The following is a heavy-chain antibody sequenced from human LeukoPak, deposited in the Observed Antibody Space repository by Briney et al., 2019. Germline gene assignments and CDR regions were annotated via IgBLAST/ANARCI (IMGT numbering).Heavy chain of an antibody. J-gene: IGHJ4*02. CDR1: GFTVSSNY. CDR3: ARDPGIAVAGSSDY. CDR2: IYSGGST. D-gene: IGHD6-19*01. V-gene: IGHV3-66*01. Sequence: GGSLRLSCAASGFTVSSNYMGWVRQAPGKGLEWVSVIYSGGSTYYADSVKGRFTISRDNSKNTLYLQMNSLRAEDTAVYYCARDPGIAVAGSSDYWGQGTLVTVSS.